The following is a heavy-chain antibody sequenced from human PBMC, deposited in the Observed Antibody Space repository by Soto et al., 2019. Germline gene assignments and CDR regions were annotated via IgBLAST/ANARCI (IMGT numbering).Heavy chain of an antibody. CDR2: IYSGGST. D-gene: IGHD1-26*01. V-gene: IGHV3-53*01. CDR1: GFTVSSNY. J-gene: IGHJ6*02. Sequence: EVQLVESGGGLIQPGGSLRLSCAASGFTVSSNYMSWVRQAPGKGLEWVSVIYSGGSTYYADSVKGRFTISRDNSKNTLYLQMNSLRAEDTAVYYCARPIVGATSNYYYGMDVWGQGTTVTVSS. CDR3: ARPIVGATSNYYYGMDV.